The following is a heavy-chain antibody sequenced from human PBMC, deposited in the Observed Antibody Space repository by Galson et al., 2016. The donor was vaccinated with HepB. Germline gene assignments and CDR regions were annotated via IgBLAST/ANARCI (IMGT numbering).Heavy chain of an antibody. CDR1: GPGHRFTTYW. D-gene: IGHD2-15*01. V-gene: IGHV5-51*01. CDR3: TRLCSDGTGDRDY. J-gene: IGHJ4*02. CDR2: IYPADSDT. Sequence: QSGAEVKKPGESLKISCKGSGPGHRFTTYWIGWVRQMPGKGLEWMGIIYPADSDTRYSPSFQGQVTIAADKSISTAYLQWSSLKASDTSMYYCTRLCSDGTGDRDYGGQGTLVTVSS.